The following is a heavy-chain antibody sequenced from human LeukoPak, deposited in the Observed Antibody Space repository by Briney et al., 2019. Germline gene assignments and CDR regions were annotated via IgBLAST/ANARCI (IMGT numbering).Heavy chain of an antibody. CDR2: IYTGDSDT. Sequence: GESLKISCKGSGYSFTSYWNGWVRQMPGKGLEWIGIIYTGDSDTKYSQSFQGQVTISADKSISTAYLQWSSLKASDTAMYFCARHPVYSSGWYSLEYCGQGTLLTVSS. D-gene: IGHD6-19*01. V-gene: IGHV5-51*01. J-gene: IGHJ4*02. CDR3: ARHPVYSSGWYSLEY. CDR1: GYSFTSYW.